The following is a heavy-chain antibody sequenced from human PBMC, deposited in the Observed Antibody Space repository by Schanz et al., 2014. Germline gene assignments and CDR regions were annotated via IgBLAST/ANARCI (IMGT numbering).Heavy chain of an antibody. Sequence: VQLVESGGGLVQPGGSLRLSCAASGFSVGNKYMNWVRQAPGKGLEWVAFVPFDGSQKFYADSVKGRFTISRDNSKNTLYLQMNSLRAEDTAVYYCARSRSGFYFDYWGQGTLVTVSS. V-gene: IGHV3-30*03. CDR2: VPFDGSQK. J-gene: IGHJ4*02. D-gene: IGHD1-26*01. CDR3: ARSRSGFYFDY. CDR1: GFSVGNKY.